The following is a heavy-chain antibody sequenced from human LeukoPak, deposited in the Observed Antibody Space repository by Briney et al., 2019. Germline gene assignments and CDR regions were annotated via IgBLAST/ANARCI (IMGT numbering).Heavy chain of an antibody. Sequence: GGSLRLSCAASGFTFDDYAMHWVRQAPGEGLEWVSGISWNSGSIGYADSVKGRFTISRDNAKNSLYLQMNSLRAEDTALYYCAKDKKGSWYCFDYWGQGTLVTVSS. V-gene: IGHV3-9*01. D-gene: IGHD6-13*01. CDR2: ISWNSGSI. CDR1: GFTFDDYA. J-gene: IGHJ4*02. CDR3: AKDKKGSWYCFDY.